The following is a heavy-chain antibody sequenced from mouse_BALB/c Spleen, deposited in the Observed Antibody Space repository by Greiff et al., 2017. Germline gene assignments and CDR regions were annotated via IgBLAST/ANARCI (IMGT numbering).Heavy chain of an antibody. Sequence: VQLQQSGAELVRPGTSVKVSCKASGYAFTNYLIEWVKQRPGQGLEWIGVINPGSGGTNYNEKFKGKATLTADKSSSTAYMQLSSLTSDDSAVYFCARGYYGYYYAMDYWGQGTSVTVSS. CDR3: ARGYYGYYYAMDY. D-gene: IGHD1-1*01. CDR2: INPGSGGT. J-gene: IGHJ4*01. CDR1: GYAFTNYL. V-gene: IGHV1-54*01.